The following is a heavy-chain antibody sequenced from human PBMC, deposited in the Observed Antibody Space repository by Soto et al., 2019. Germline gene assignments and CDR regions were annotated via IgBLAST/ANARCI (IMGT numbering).Heavy chain of an antibody. CDR2: ITGSSSYI. J-gene: IGHJ6*02. D-gene: IGHD3-9*01. CDR3: ARLVASETGYGLDV. Sequence: DVQLVESGGGLVKPGGSLRLSCAASEFIFSSHNMNWVRQAPGKGLEWVSSITGSSSYIFYADSVKGRFTISRDNAKNTVYLQMNSLRAEDTGVYYCARLVASETGYGLDVWGQGTTVTVSS. V-gene: IGHV3-21*06. CDR1: EFIFSSHN.